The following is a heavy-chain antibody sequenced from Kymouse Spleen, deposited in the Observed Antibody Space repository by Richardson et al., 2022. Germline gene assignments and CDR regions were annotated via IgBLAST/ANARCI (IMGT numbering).Heavy chain of an antibody. CDR3: AKDMEYSSSYYYYYGMDV. D-gene: IGHD6-6*01. CDR1: GFTFDDYA. J-gene: IGHJ6*02. Sequence: EVQLVESGGGLVQPGRSLRLSCAASGFTFDDYAMHWVRQAPGKGLEWVSGISWNSGSIGYADSVKGRFTISRDNAKNSLYLQMNSLRAEDTALYYCAKDMEYSSSYYYYYGMDVWGQGTTVTVSS. CDR2: ISWNSGSI. V-gene: IGHV3-9*01.